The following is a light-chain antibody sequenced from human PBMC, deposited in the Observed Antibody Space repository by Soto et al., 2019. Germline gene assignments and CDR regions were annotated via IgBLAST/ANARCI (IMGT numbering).Light chain of an antibody. CDR1: QSVSSNY. Sequence: EIVLTQSPGTLSLSPGERATLSCRASQSVSSNYLAWYQQKPGQAPRLLIYGASRAAAGIPDRFSGSGSGLDFSLSISRHEPEDFAVYFYQQYGRSPMFTFGQGTKLEIK. V-gene: IGKV3-20*01. CDR3: QQYGRSPMFT. CDR2: GAS. J-gene: IGKJ2*01.